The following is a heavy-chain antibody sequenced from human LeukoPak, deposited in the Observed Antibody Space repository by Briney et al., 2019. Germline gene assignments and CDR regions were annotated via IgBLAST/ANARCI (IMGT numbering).Heavy chain of an antibody. J-gene: IGHJ4*02. V-gene: IGHV4-59*12. Sequence: GPRLVKPSETLSLTCTVSGGSISSYYWSWIRQPPGKGLEWMAYLYDSGRTTYNSPLKSRVPISRDTFKNQFSLKLHSVTIADAAVYYCARGPASGTYWAFDYWGQGTLVTVAS. D-gene: IGHD1-26*01. CDR3: ARGPASGTYWAFDY. CDR2: LYDSGRT. CDR1: GGSISSYY.